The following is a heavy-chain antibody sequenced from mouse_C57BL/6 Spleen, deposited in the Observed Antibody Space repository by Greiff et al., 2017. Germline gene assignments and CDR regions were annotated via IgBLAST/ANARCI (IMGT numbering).Heavy chain of an antibody. CDR1: GYTFTSYW. CDR2: IYPGSGST. D-gene: IGHD2-12*01. CDR3: AREGSYDGYAMDD. V-gene: IGHV1-55*01. Sequence: QVQLQQPGAELVKPGASVKMSCKASGYTFTSYWITWVKQRPGQGLKWIGDIYPGSGSTTYNEKFKSKATLTVDTSSSTAYRQLSSLTAEDSSVYYCAREGSYDGYAMDDWGQGTSVTVSS. J-gene: IGHJ4*01.